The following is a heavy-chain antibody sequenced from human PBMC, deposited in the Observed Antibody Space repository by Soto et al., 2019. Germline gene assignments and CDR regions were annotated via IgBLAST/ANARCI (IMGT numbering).Heavy chain of an antibody. Sequence: EVQLLESGGGLVQPGGSLRLSCAASGFTFSSYALTWVRQAPGKGLEWVSAISSSGGTTYYADSVKGRFTISRDNSKNTLFLQMNSLRAEDTAVYYCAKGGHSNDYWGQGTLVTGSS. D-gene: IGHD5-18*01. V-gene: IGHV3-23*01. CDR2: ISSSGGTT. CDR1: GFTFSSYA. CDR3: AKGGHSNDY. J-gene: IGHJ4*02.